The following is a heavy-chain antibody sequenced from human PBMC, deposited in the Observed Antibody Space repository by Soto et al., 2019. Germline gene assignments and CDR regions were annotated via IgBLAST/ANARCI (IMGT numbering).Heavy chain of an antibody. CDR2: INQDGSEK. CDR1: GFTFRTYW. D-gene: IGHD5-18*01. V-gene: IGHV3-7*05. Sequence: EVQLVESGGGLVQPGGSLRLSCGASGFTFRTYWLSWVRQVPGKGREWVANINQDGSEKNYVDSVKGRFTISRDNAKNSLYLQMSSLRAEDTALYYCARDGSTSWYSYDYHGMDVWGQGTTVTVSS. J-gene: IGHJ6*02. CDR3: ARDGSTSWYSYDYHGMDV.